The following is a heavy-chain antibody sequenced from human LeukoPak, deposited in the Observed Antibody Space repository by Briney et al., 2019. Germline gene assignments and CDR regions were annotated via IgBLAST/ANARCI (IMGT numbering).Heavy chain of an antibody. D-gene: IGHD6-19*01. CDR1: GYTFTNYW. V-gene: IGHV5-51*01. CDR3: ARRESSGSIDD. CDR2: IYPGDSDT. Sequence: PGESLKISCKGSGYTFTNYWIGWVRQVPGKGLEGMGIIYPGDSDTNYSPSFQGQVTISVDKSISTAYLQWSSLKASDTAMYYCARRESSGSIDDWGQGTLVTVSS. J-gene: IGHJ4*02.